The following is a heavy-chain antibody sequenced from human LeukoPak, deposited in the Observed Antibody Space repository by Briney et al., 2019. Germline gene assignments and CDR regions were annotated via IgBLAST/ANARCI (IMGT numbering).Heavy chain of an antibody. V-gene: IGHV1-2*02. Sequence: GASVKVSCKASGYTFTDYYIHWVRQAPGHGLEWMGCFTPNSDDTDYAQKFQGRVTMTRDTSINTAYMELTRLRSDDTAVYYCARLRERIAAAGFTTPTGYWGQGTLVTVSS. J-gene: IGHJ4*02. CDR1: GYTFTDYY. CDR3: ARLRERIAAAGFTTPTGY. CDR2: FTPNSDDT. D-gene: IGHD6-13*01.